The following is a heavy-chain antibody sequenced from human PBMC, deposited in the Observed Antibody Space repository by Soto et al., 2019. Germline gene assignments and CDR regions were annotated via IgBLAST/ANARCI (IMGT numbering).Heavy chain of an antibody. J-gene: IGHJ4*02. D-gene: IGHD3-16*01. CDR3: ANSNYEMLNAHYFEY. CDR1: VFSLITSGVG. V-gene: IGHV2-5*02. CDR2: IYWDDDK. Sequence: GSGPTLLNPTQSLTLALTFAVFSLITSGVGVGWIRQPPGKALEWLSLIYWDDDKRYSPSLKSRLTITKDNSKNQVVLTMTNMDPVDTAKYYSANSNYEMLNAHYFEYWGQGTLLNVP.